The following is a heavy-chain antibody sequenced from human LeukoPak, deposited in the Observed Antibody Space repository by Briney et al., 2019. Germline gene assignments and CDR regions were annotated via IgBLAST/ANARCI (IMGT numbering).Heavy chain of an antibody. V-gene: IGHV1-2*02. CDR1: GYTFTGYY. J-gene: IGHJ5*02. Sequence: ASVKVSCKASGYTFTGYYMHWVRQAPGQGLEWMGWINPNSGGTNYAQKFQGRVTMTRDTSISTAYMELSRLRSDDTAAYYCARDLTPVSLWFGEKFNWFDPWGQGTLVTVSS. CDR3: ARDLTPVSLWFGEKFNWFDP. CDR2: INPNSGGT. D-gene: IGHD3-10*01.